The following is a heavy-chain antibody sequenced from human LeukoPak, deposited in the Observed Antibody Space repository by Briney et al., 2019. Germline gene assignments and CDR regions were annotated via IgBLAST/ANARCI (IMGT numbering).Heavy chain of an antibody. D-gene: IGHD3-22*01. V-gene: IGHV3-7*01. CDR2: IKQDGSEK. J-gene: IGHJ3*02. Sequence: GGSLRLSCAASGFTFSSYAMSWVRQAPGKGLEWVANIKQDGSEKYYVDSVKGRFTISRDNAKNSLYLQMNSLRAEDTAVYYCARDRVVITGDAFDIWGQGTMVTVSS. CDR1: GFTFSSYA. CDR3: ARDRVVITGDAFDI.